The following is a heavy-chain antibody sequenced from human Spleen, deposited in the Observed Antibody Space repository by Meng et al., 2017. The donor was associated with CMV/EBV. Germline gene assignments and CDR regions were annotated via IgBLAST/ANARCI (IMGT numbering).Heavy chain of an antibody. CDR3: ARVYFCTTSSCFRDDAFDI. CDR1: GGSFRSFA. V-gene: IGHV1-69*05. J-gene: IGHJ3*02. CDR2: INPIFDTT. D-gene: IGHD2/OR15-2a*01. Sequence: SVKVSCKASGGSFRSFAINWVRQAPGQGLEWMGGINPIFDTTNYAQKFQGRVTFTTDESTSKAYMELSSLRSQDAAVYYCARVYFCTTSSCFRDDAFDIWGQGTMVTVSS.